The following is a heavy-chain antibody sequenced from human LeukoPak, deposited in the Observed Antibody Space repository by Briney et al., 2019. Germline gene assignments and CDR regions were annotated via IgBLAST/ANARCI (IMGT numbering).Heavy chain of an antibody. D-gene: IGHD1-26*01. J-gene: IGHJ4*02. CDR2: IYSSGST. Sequence: SETLSLTCTVSGGSISNYYWSWIRQPPGKGLEWIGYIYSSGSTNYNPSLKSRVTISVDTSKNQFSLKLSSVAAADTAVYYCARHKGGRYSGSYLDYWGQATLVTVSS. CDR1: GGSISNYY. CDR3: ARHKGGRYSGSYLDY. V-gene: IGHV4-4*09.